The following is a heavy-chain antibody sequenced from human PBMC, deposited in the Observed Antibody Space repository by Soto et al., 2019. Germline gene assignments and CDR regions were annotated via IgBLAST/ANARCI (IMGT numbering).Heavy chain of an antibody. J-gene: IGHJ6*03. CDR3: ARGLILWFGELSRRGGYYYYMDV. CDR1: GGSFSGYQ. Sequence: QVQLQQWGAGLLKPSETLSLTCAVYGGSFSGYQWSWIRQTPGKGLEWIGGINDSGDINYHPSLKSRVTILVDSPKKQISLRLSSETAADTAVYYCARGLILWFGELSRRGGYYYYMDVWGKGTTVTVSS. CDR2: INDSGDI. D-gene: IGHD3-10*01. V-gene: IGHV4-34*01.